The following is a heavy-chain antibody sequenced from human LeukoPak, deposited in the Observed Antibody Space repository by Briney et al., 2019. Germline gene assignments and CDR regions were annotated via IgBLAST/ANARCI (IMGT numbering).Heavy chain of an antibody. J-gene: IGHJ4*02. CDR3: TTSRTNDCSSPSCYTDY. CDR2: IYTTGST. CDR1: GGTISSYY. D-gene: IGHD2-2*02. Sequence: SETLSLTCSVSGGTISSYYWSWIRQPAGKGLEWIGRIYTTGSTYYSPSLKSRATISVDTSKNQFSLELNSVTAADTAVYYCTTSRTNDCSSPSCYTDYWGQGTLVTVSS. V-gene: IGHV4-4*07.